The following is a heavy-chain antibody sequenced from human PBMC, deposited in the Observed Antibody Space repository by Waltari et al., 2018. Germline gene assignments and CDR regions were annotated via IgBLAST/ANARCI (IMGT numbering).Heavy chain of an antibody. J-gene: IGHJ1*01. CDR1: GFTVSSNY. V-gene: IGHV3-53*04. CDR3: ARVEPAAAGTRRYFQH. CDR2: IYSGGST. D-gene: IGHD6-13*01. Sequence: EVQLVESGGGLVQPGGSLRLSCAASGFTVSSNYMSWVRQAPGKGLEWVSVIYSGGSTYYADSVKGRFTISRHNSKNTLYLQMNSLRAEDTAVYYCARVEPAAAGTRRYFQHWGQGTLVTVSS.